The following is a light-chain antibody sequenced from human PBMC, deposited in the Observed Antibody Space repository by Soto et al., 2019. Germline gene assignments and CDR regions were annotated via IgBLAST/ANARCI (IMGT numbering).Light chain of an antibody. CDR2: DTS. V-gene: IGKV3-11*01. CDR3: QQRSDWPPSIT. CDR1: QSVNSY. J-gene: IGKJ5*01. Sequence: EIVLTQSPGTLSLSPGERATLSCRASQSVNSYLAWYQHKPGQAPRLLIYDTSNRATGIPARFSGSASGTDFTLTISSLEPEDFAVYYCQQRSDWPPSITFGQGTRLEIK.